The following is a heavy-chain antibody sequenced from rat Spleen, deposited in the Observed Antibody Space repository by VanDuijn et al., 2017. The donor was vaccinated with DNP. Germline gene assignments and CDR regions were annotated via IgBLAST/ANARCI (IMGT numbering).Heavy chain of an antibody. CDR2: ITSGSGTT. CDR1: GFTFSSYW. CDR3: TRPRGSYGGYRVDA. D-gene: IGHD1-11*01. J-gene: IGHJ2*01. Sequence: EVQLVESGGDLVQPGRSLKLSCVASGFTFSSYWMYWIRQAPGKGLEWVASITSGSGTTSYPDSVKGRFTISRDYARSTLYLQMDSLGSDDTATYYCTRPRGSYGGYRVDAWGQGVMVTVSS. V-gene: IGHV5-31*01.